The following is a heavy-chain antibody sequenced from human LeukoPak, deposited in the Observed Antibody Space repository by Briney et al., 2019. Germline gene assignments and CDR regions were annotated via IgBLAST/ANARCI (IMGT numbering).Heavy chain of an antibody. CDR3: GSGEWPQNY. CDR2: ISSSGGNT. V-gene: IGHV3-23*01. CDR1: GFTFSTLA. Sequence: GGSLRLSCAASGFTFSTLALSWVRLAPGRGLEWVSAISSSGGNTYYADSVKGRFTISRDNSKNTLYLQMNSLRAEDTAVYYCGSGEWPQNYWGQGTLVTVSS. D-gene: IGHD3-10*01. J-gene: IGHJ4*02.